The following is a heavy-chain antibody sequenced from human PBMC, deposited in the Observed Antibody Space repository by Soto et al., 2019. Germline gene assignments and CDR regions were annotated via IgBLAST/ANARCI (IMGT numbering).Heavy chain of an antibody. V-gene: IGHV1-2*04. Sequence: GASVKVSCKASGYTFTGYYMHWVRQAPGQGLEWMGWINPNSGGTNYAQKFQGWVTMTRDTSISTAYMELSRLRSDDTAVYYCARDNRDNWNVFESYFDYWGQGTLVTVSS. CDR2: INPNSGGT. J-gene: IGHJ4*02. CDR3: ARDNRDNWNVFESYFDY. D-gene: IGHD1-1*01. CDR1: GYTFTGYY.